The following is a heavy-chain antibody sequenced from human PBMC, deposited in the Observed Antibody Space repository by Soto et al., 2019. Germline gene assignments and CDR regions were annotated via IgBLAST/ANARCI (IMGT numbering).Heavy chain of an antibody. V-gene: IGHV3-74*01. Sequence: EVQLVESGGGLVQPGGSLRVSCAASGFIFSDYWMHWVRQVPGKWLMWVSRIKGDGSRIDFADSVQGRFTISRDNAENTVYLQMSSLRAEDAAVYYCGRGGYHAYYIDYWGQGTLVTVSS. CDR3: GRGGYHAYYIDY. CDR2: IKGDGSRI. J-gene: IGHJ4*02. D-gene: IGHD3-10*01. CDR1: GFIFSDYW.